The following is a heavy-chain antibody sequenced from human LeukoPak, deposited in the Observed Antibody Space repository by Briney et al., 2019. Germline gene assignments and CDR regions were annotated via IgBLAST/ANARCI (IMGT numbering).Heavy chain of an antibody. Sequence: SETLSLTCTVSGGSISSYYWSWIRQPPGKGLEWIGYIYYSGSTNYNPSLKSRVTISVDTSKNQFSLKLSSVTAADTAVYYCARRPYDILTGYFNDAFDIWGQGTMVTVSS. D-gene: IGHD3-9*01. J-gene: IGHJ3*02. CDR1: GGSISSYY. CDR3: ARRPYDILTGYFNDAFDI. V-gene: IGHV4-59*08. CDR2: IYYSGST.